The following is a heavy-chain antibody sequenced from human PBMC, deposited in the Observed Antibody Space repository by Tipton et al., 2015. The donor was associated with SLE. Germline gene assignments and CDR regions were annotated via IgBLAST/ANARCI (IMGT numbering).Heavy chain of an antibody. V-gene: IGHV3-48*01. D-gene: IGHD2-15*01. CDR2: ISSSSSTI. J-gene: IGHJ4*02. CDR3: ARDVYSWDFDY. CDR1: GFTFSSYS. Sequence: SLRLSCAASGFTFSSYSMNWVRQAPGKGLEWVSYISSSSSTIYYADSVKGRFTISRDNAKNSLYLQVNSLRAEDTAVYYCARDVYSWDFDYWGQGTLVTVSS.